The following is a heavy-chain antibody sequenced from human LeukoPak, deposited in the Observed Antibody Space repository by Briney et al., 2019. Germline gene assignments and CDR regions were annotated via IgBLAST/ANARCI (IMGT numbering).Heavy chain of an antibody. J-gene: IGHJ6*03. CDR3: ANICSSASCFTSDYYYIDD. D-gene: IGHD2-2*02. Sequence: GGCLRLSCAAYGFTFSSYEMNWVRQAPGKGLEWVSYISSSGSTIYYADSVKGRFTISRDNAKNSLYLQMNSLRADDKAVDYGANICSSASCFTSDYYYIDDWGKGAPVTVSS. V-gene: IGHV3-48*03. CDR1: GFTFSSYE. CDR2: ISSSGSTI.